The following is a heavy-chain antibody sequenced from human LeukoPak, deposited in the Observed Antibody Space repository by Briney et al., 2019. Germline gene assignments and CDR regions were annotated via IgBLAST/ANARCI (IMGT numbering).Heavy chain of an antibody. J-gene: IGHJ4*02. V-gene: IGHV4-59*08. CDR1: GGSISTYY. D-gene: IGHD3-22*01. CDR3: ARVYYDSSGTYYFDY. Sequence: SETLSLTCTVSGGSISTYYWTWLRQPPGKGLEWIGYIYFSGSTYYNPSLRRRVTISVDTSGTSKNQFSLKLSSVTAADTAVYYCARVYYDSSGTYYFDYWGQGTLVTVSS. CDR2: IYFSGST.